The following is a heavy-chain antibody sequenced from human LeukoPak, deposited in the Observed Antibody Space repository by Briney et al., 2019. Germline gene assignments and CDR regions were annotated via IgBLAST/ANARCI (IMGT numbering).Heavy chain of an antibody. D-gene: IGHD4-17*01. V-gene: IGHV4-31*03. CDR3: ATRGDYGIYYFDY. Sequence: PSQTLSLTCTVSGGSISSGGYYWSWIRQHPGQGLEWIGYIYYSGSTYYNPSLKSRVTISVDTSKNQFSLKLSSVTAADTAVYYCATRGDYGIYYFDYWGQGTLVTVSS. J-gene: IGHJ4*02. CDR2: IYYSGST. CDR1: GGSISSGGYY.